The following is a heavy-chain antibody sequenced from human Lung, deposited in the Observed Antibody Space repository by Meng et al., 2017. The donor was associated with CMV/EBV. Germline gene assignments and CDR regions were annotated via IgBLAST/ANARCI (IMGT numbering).Heavy chain of an antibody. J-gene: IGHJ5*02. CDR1: GYTFTGYD. CDR3: ARRYSSGYSNGFDP. Sequence: KASGYTFTGYDMHWVRQAPGQGLEWMGWINPNSGGTNYAQKFQGRVTMTRDTSISTAYMELSRLRSDDTAVYYCARRYSSGYSNGFDPWGQGTLVTVSS. D-gene: IGHD3-22*01. CDR2: INPNSGGT. V-gene: IGHV1-2*02.